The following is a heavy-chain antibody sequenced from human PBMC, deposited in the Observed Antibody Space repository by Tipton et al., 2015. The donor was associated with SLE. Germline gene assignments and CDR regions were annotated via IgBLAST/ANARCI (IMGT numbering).Heavy chain of an antibody. CDR3: ARGMVTWRGAILGVDV. D-gene: IGHD2-21*02. V-gene: IGHV4-59*08. CDR1: GGSISSYY. J-gene: IGHJ6*02. CDR2: ISDGGGT. Sequence: TLSLTCTVSGGSISSYYWSWIRQPPGKELEWIGYISDGGGTNYNPSLKSRVTISVDPAKNQFSLKLTSLTAADTAVYYCARGMVTWRGAILGVDVWGQGTTVNVSS.